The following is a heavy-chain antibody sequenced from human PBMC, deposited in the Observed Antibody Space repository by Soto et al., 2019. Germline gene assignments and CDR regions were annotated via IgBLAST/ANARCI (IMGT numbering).Heavy chain of an antibody. CDR2: MNATSGDT. Sequence: QAHLEQSGAELKRPGASVKVSCKASGYTFSDFDINWLRQASGQGPEWMGWMNATSGDTFFAQRFQGKFNMTGATALSTAYMEVGSLTSDDTAIYYCARGNPFNYAGFDVWGQGTTVAVSS. D-gene: IGHD3-16*01. CDR3: ARGNPFNYAGFDV. J-gene: IGHJ6*02. V-gene: IGHV1-8*01. CDR1: GYTFSDFD.